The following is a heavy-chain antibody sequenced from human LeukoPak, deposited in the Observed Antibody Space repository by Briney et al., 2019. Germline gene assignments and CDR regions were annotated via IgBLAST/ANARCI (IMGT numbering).Heavy chain of an antibody. CDR2: ISGGGGST. Sequence: GGSLRLSCAASGFTFSSYVMNWVRQAPGKGLEWVAVISGGGGSTYYADSVKGRFTISRDNSKNTLFLGMNSLRAEDTAVHYCAKGGYCSSTSCYVGWFDPWGQGTLVTVSS. D-gene: IGHD2-2*01. CDR1: GFTFSSYV. V-gene: IGHV3-23*01. J-gene: IGHJ5*02. CDR3: AKGGYCSSTSCYVGWFDP.